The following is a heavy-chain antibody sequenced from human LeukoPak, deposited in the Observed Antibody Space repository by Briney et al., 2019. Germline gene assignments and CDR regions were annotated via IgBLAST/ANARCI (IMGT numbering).Heavy chain of an antibody. J-gene: IGHJ6*04. V-gene: IGHV3-74*01. D-gene: IGHD3-10*02. Sequence: PGGSLTLSCAASGFTFSDYWMHWVRQAPGKGLVWVSRISSDGSRVTYADSVKGRFTISRDNAKNTLYLQMNSLRAEDAAVYYCAELGITMIGGVWGKGTTVTISS. CDR3: AELGITMIGGV. CDR1: GFTFSDYW. CDR2: ISSDGSRV.